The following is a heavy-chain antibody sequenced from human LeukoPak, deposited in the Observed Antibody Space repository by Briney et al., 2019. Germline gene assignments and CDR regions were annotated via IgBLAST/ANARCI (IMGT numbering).Heavy chain of an antibody. CDR3: ARPILSRWYEDDY. V-gene: IGHV3-7*01. CDR1: GFTFSNYW. D-gene: IGHD6-19*01. Sequence: GGSLRLSCAASGFTFSNYWMTWVRQAPGKGLEWVANIKEDGSEKHYVDSVKGRFTISRDNAKNSLYLRLDSLRADDTAVYYCARPILSRWYEDDYWGQGTLVTVSS. J-gene: IGHJ4*02. CDR2: IKEDGSEK.